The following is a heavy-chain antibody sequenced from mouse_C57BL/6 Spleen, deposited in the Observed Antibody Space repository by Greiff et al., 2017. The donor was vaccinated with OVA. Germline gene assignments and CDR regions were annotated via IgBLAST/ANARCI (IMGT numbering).Heavy chain of an antibody. CDR3: SREDYDYYDY. CDR2: INPNNGGT. D-gene: IGHD2-4*01. J-gene: IGHJ2*01. CDR1: GYTFTDYY. Sequence: VQLQQSGPELVKPGASVKISCKASGYTFTDYYMNWVKQSHGKSLEWIGDINPNNGGTSYNQKFKGKATLTVDKSSSTAYMELRSLTSEDSAFSYCSREDYDYYDYWGQGTTLTVSS. V-gene: IGHV1-26*01.